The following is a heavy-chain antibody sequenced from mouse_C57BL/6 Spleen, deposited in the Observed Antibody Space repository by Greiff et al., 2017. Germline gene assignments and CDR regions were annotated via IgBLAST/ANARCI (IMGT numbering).Heavy chain of an antibody. CDR2: INPGSGGT. J-gene: IGHJ2*01. Sequence: QVQLQQSGAELVRPGTSVKVSCKASGYAFTNYLIEWVKQRPGQGLEWIGVINPGSGGTNYNEKFKGKATLTADKSSSTAYMQLSSLTSEDSAVYFCARDSNYGYYFAYWGQGTLLTVSS. D-gene: IGHD2-5*01. CDR3: ARDSNYGYYFAY. V-gene: IGHV1-54*01. CDR1: GYAFTNYL.